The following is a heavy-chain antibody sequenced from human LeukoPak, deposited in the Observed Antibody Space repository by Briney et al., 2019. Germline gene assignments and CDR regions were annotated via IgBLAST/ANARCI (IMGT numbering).Heavy chain of an antibody. Sequence: ASVKVSCESSGHIFNNYAINWVRQAPGQGLEWMGWINTNTGNPTYARGFTGRFVFSSDTSVRMAYLQISSLKAEDTAVYYCARSNNDGDYLGVGFDYWGQGTLVTVSS. D-gene: IGHD3-16*01. CDR2: INTNTGNP. CDR1: GHIFNNYA. CDR3: ARSNNDGDYLGVGFDY. J-gene: IGHJ4*02. V-gene: IGHV7-4-1*04.